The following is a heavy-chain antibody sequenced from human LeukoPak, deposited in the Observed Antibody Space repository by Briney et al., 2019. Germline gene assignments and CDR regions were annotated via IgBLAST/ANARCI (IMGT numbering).Heavy chain of an antibody. CDR2: INWNGGST. Sequence: GGSLRLSCAASGFTFDDYGMSWVRQAPGKGLEWVSGINWNGGSTGYADSVKGRFTISRDNAKNSLYLQMNSLRAEDTAVYYCARDEVEACSGGSCYLDYWGQGTLVTVSS. CDR1: GFTFDDYG. CDR3: ARDEVEACSGGSCYLDY. J-gene: IGHJ4*02. V-gene: IGHV3-20*04. D-gene: IGHD2-15*01.